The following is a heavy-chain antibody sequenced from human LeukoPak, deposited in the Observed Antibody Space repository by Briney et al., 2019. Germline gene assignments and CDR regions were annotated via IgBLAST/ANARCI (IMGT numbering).Heavy chain of an antibody. J-gene: IGHJ6*03. Sequence: SVKVSCKASGGTFSSYAISWVRQAPGQGLEWMGGIIPTFGTANYAQKFQGRVTITTDESTSTAYMELSSLRSEDTAVYYCASWAAGSGGRSYMDVWGKGTTVTVSS. V-gene: IGHV1-69*05. D-gene: IGHD2-15*01. CDR2: IIPTFGTA. CDR3: ASWAAGSGGRSYMDV. CDR1: GGTFSSYA.